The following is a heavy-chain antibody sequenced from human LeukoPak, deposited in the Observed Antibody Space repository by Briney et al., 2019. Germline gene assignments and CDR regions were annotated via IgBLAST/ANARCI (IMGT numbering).Heavy chain of an antibody. Sequence: SETLSLTCTVSGGSISSYYWSWIRQPAGKGLEWIWRIYTSGSTNYNPSLKSRVTMSVDTSKNQFSLKLSSVTAADTAVYYCARDPLYSSGWYALHNYYYYGMDVWGQGTTVTVFS. CDR2: IYTSGST. CDR3: ARDPLYSSGWYALHNYYYYGMDV. V-gene: IGHV4-4*07. CDR1: GGSISSYY. J-gene: IGHJ6*02. D-gene: IGHD6-19*01.